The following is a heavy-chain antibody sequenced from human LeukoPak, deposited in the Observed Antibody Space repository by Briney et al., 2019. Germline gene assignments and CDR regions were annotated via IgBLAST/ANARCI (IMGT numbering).Heavy chain of an antibody. CDR1: RYTFTGYY. D-gene: IGHD5-12*01. Sequence: ASVKVSCKASRYTFTGYYMHWVRQASGQGLEWMGWINPNSGGTNYAQKFQGRVTMTRDTSISTAYMELSRLRSDDTAVYYCATPERGYSGYDFGSWGQGTLVTVCS. V-gene: IGHV1-2*02. CDR3: ATPERGYSGYDFGS. J-gene: IGHJ4*02. CDR2: INPNSGGT.